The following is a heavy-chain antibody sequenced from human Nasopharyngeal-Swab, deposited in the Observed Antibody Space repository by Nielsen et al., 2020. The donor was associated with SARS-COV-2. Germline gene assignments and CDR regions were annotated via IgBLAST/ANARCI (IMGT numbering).Heavy chain of an antibody. D-gene: IGHD4-17*01. CDR3: TTDPGALPTVTFYGMDV. CDR2: IKSKTDGGTT. Sequence: GESLKISCAASGFTFSNAWMSWVRQAPGKGLEWVGRIKSKTDGGTTDYAAPVKGRFTISRDDSKNTLYLQMNSLKTEDTAVYYCTTDPGALPTVTFYGMDVWGQGTTVTVSS. V-gene: IGHV3-15*01. J-gene: IGHJ6*02. CDR1: GFTFSNAW.